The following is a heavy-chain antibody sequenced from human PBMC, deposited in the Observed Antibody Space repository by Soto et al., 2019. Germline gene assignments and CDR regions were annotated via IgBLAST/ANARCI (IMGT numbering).Heavy chain of an antibody. J-gene: IGHJ4*02. D-gene: IGHD6-19*01. CDR1: GFTFSSYA. Sequence: GGSLRLSCAASGFTFSSYAMSWVRQAPGKGLEWVSAISGSGGSTYYADSVKGRFTISRDNSKNTLYLQMNSLRAEDTAVYYCAKDPIKYSSGWTYYFDYWGQGTLVTVSS. CDR2: ISGSGGST. CDR3: AKDPIKYSSGWTYYFDY. V-gene: IGHV3-23*01.